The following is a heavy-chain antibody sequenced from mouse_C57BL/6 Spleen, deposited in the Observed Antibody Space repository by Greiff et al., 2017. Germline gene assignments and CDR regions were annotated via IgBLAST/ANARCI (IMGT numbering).Heavy chain of an antibody. CDR1: GFTFSDYG. CDR2: ISSGSSTI. J-gene: IGHJ4*01. D-gene: IGHD1-1*01. Sequence: EVQVVESGGGLVKPGGSLKLSCAASGFTFSDYGMHWVRQAPEKGLEWVAYISSGSSTIYYADTVKGRFTISRDNAKNTLFLQMTSLRSEDTAMYYCARAPYYYGSSYGYYYAMDYWGQGTSVTVSS. CDR3: ARAPYYYGSSYGYYYAMDY. V-gene: IGHV5-17*01.